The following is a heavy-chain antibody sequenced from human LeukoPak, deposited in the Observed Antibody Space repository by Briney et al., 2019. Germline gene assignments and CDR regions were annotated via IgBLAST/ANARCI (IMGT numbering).Heavy chain of an antibody. CDR1: GFTLSVYD. CDR3: AKDVGKWESLHFFDY. D-gene: IGHD1-26*01. J-gene: IGHJ4*02. CDR2: IYRAGDT. Sequence: GGSLRLSCAASGFTLSVYDMHWVRQPTGEGLEWVSIIYRAGDTYYPGSVKGRFIISRDSAKNSLYLQMNSLRAEDTAVYYCAKDVGKWESLHFFDYWGQGTLVTVSS. V-gene: IGHV3-13*01.